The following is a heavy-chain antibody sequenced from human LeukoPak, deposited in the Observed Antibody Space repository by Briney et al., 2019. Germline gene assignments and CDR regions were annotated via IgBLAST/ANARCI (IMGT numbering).Heavy chain of an antibody. J-gene: IGHJ4*02. V-gene: IGHV3-74*01. Sequence: GGSLRLSCAASGFTFSSYWMHWVRQAPGKGLVWVSRINSDGSSTSYADSVKGRFTISRDNAKNTLYLQMNSLRAEDTGVYYCARADRYDFWSGYSSSTPFDYWGQGTLVTVSS. D-gene: IGHD3-3*01. CDR2: INSDGSST. CDR1: GFTFSSYW. CDR3: ARADRYDFWSGYSSSTPFDY.